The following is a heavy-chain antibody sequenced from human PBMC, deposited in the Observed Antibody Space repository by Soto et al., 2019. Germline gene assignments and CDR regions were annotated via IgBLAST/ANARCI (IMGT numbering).Heavy chain of an antibody. D-gene: IGHD2-2*01. CDR3: ARASSSTSGAIDY. V-gene: IGHV3-7*04. J-gene: IGHJ4*01. CDR1: AFTFRNYW. CDR2: IKEDGSEK. Sequence: EVQLAESGGGLVQPGGSLRLSCAASAFTFRNYWMTWVRQAPGKGLESVAKIKEDGSEKYYVDSVKGRFTISRDNARDSVYLQMNSLTIEDTAMYYCARASSSTSGAIDYWGHGTLVTVSS.